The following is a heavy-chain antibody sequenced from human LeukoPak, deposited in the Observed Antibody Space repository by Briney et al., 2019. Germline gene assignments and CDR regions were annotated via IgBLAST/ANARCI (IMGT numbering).Heavy chain of an antibody. CDR3: AKDMGVDIVATIGFDY. CDR1: GFTFDDYA. J-gene: IGHJ4*02. D-gene: IGHD5-12*01. Sequence: GGSLRLSCAASGFTFDDYAMHWVRQAPGKGLEWVSGISRNSGSIGYADSVKGRFTISGDNAKNSLYLQMNSLRAEDTALYYCAKDMGVDIVATIGFDYWGQGTLVTVS. CDR2: ISRNSGSI. V-gene: IGHV3-9*01.